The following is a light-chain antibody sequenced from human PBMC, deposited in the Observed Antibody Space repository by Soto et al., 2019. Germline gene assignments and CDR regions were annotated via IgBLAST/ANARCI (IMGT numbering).Light chain of an antibody. CDR2: GAS. J-gene: IGKJ4*01. Sequence: EIVLTQSPGTLSLSPGERATLSCRASQRVSSNSLAWYQQKPGQAPRLLIYGASSRATGIPDRFSGSGSGTDFTLTISRLEPEDFAVYYCQQYGRSPPITFGGGTKVEIK. V-gene: IGKV3-20*01. CDR1: QRVSSNS. CDR3: QQYGRSPPIT.